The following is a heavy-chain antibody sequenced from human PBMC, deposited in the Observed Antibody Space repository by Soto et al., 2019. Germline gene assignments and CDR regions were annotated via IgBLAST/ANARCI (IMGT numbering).Heavy chain of an antibody. CDR2: IYYSGST. Sequence: SETLSLTCTVSGGSISSYYWSWIRQPPGKGLEWIGYIYYSGSTNYNPSLKSRVTISVDTSKNQFSLKLSSVTAADTAVYYCARDVSKGYYMDFWGKGTTVTVSS. CDR1: GGSISSYY. V-gene: IGHV4-59*01. J-gene: IGHJ6*03. CDR3: ARDVSKGYYMDF.